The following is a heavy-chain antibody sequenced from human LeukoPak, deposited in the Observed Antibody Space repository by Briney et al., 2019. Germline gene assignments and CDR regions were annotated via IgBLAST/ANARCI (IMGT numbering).Heavy chain of an antibody. V-gene: IGHV3-53*01. Sequence: GGSLRLSCAASGFTVSSNYMSWVRQAPGKGLEWVSVIYSGGSTDYADSVKGRFTISRDNSKNTLYLQMNSLRAEDTAVYYCAKRIQSAMATGYWGQGTLVTVSS. CDR1: GFTVSSNY. CDR3: AKRIQSAMATGY. D-gene: IGHD5-18*01. J-gene: IGHJ4*02. CDR2: IYSGGST.